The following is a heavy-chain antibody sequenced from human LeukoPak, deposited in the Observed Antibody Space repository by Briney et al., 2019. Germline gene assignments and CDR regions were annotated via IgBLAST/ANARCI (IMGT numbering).Heavy chain of an antibody. CDR2: IYYSGST. J-gene: IGHJ3*02. CDR1: GGSISSYY. Sequence: KPSETLSLTCTVSGGSISSYYWSWIRQPPGKGLEWIGFIYYSGSTNYNPSFKSRVTMSVDTSKNQFSLKLSSVTAADTAMYYCARRIGTSGYRDAFDIWGQGTMVTVSS. CDR3: ARRIGTSGYRDAFDI. V-gene: IGHV4-59*08. D-gene: IGHD3-22*01.